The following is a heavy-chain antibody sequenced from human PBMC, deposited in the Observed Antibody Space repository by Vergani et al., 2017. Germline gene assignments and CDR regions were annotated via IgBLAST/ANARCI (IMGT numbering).Heavy chain of an antibody. J-gene: IGHJ6*02. D-gene: IGHD1-26*01. CDR2: INHSGST. V-gene: IGHV4-34*01. Sequence: QVQLQQWGAGLLKPSETLSLTCAVYGGSFSGYYWSWIRQPPGKGLEWIGEINHSGSTNYNPSLKSRVTISVDTSKNQFSLKLSSVTAADTAEYYCARVSSSGSYYARYYYYGMDVWGQGTTVTVSS. CDR3: ARVSSSGSYYARYYYYGMDV. CDR1: GGSFSGYY.